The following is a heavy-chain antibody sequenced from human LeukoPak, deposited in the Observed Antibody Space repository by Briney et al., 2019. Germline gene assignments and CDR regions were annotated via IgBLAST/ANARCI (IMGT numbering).Heavy chain of an antibody. Sequence: GGSLRLSCAASGFTFSSYAMHWVRQAPGKGLEWVAVISYDGSNKYYADSVKGRFTISRDNSKNTLYLQMNSLRAEDTAVYYCARDRGTIDYYYGMDAWGQGTTVTVSS. J-gene: IGHJ6*02. CDR3: ARDRGTIDYYYGMDA. CDR2: ISYDGSNK. D-gene: IGHD2-15*01. V-gene: IGHV3-30*04. CDR1: GFTFSSYA.